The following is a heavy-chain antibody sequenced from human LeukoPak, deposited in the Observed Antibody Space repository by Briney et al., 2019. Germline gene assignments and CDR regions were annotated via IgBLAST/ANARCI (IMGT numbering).Heavy chain of an antibody. J-gene: IGHJ5*02. D-gene: IGHD2-2*01. CDR3: ARVVSAIVVVPAALGYWFDP. V-gene: IGHV4-59*01. Sequence: PSETLSLTCTVSGGSISSYYWSWIRQPPGKGLEWIGYIYYSGSTDYNPSLKSRVTISVDTSKNQFSLKLSSVTAADTAVCYCARVVSAIVVVPAALGYWFDPWGQGTLVTVSS. CDR2: IYYSGST. CDR1: GGSISSYY.